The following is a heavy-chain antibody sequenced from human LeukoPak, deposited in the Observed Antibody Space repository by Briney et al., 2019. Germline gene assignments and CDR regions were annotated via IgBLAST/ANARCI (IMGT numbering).Heavy chain of an antibody. CDR2: IIPIFGTA. CDR3: ARTREYQLTGFDY. J-gene: IGHJ4*02. Sequence: SVKVSCKASGGTFSSYAISWVRHAPGQGLECVGGIIPIFGTANYAQKFQGRVTITADESTSTAYMELSSLRSEDTPVYFCARTREYQLTGFDYWGQGTVVTLSS. V-gene: IGHV1-69*13. D-gene: IGHD2-2*01. CDR1: GGTFSSYA.